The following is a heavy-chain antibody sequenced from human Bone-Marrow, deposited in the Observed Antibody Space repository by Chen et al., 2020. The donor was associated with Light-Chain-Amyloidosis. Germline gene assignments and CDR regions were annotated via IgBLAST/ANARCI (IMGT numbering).Heavy chain of an antibody. D-gene: IGHD1-26*01. V-gene: IGHV3-48*01. J-gene: IGHJ6*03. CDR1: GFTFSSYS. CDR2: ISSSSSTI. CDR3: AGSWRELLVSPYYYMDV. Sequence: EVQLVESGGGLVQPGGSLRLSCAASGFTFSSYSMNWVRQAPGKGLEWVSYISSSSSTIYYADSVKGRFTISRDKAKNSLYLQMNSLRAEDTAVYYCAGSWRELLVSPYYYMDVWGKGTTVTVSS.